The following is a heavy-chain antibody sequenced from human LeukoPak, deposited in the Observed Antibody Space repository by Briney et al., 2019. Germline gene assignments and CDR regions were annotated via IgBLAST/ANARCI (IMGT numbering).Heavy chain of an antibody. Sequence: GGSLRLSCAASGFTFSSYSMNWVRQAPGKGLEWVSSISSSSSYIYYADPVKGRFTISRDNAKNSLYLKMNSLRAEDTAVYYCAIRQNYYDSSGPPNAWGQGTLVTVSS. CDR1: GFTFSSYS. CDR3: AIRQNYYDSSGPPNA. CDR2: ISSSSSYI. J-gene: IGHJ4*02. D-gene: IGHD3-22*01. V-gene: IGHV3-21*01.